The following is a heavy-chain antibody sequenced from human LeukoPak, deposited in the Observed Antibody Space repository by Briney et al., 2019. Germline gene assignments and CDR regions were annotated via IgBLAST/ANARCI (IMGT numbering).Heavy chain of an antibody. D-gene: IGHD1-26*01. J-gene: IGHJ4*02. Sequence: SVKVSCKASGGTFSSYAISWVRQAPGQGLEWMGRIIPILGTANYAQKFQGRVTITADESTSTAYMELSSLRSEDTAVYYCARVGRVGATTTVFAFFDYWGQGTLVTVSS. CDR2: IIPILGTA. CDR3: ARVGRVGATTTVFAFFDY. V-gene: IGHV1-69*11. CDR1: GGTFSSYA.